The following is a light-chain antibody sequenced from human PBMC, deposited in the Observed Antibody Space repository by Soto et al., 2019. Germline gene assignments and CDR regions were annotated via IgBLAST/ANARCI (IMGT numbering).Light chain of an antibody. CDR1: SSDIGGYNY. CDR3: SSYTSRNTEV. CDR2: DVS. J-gene: IGLJ1*01. Sequence: QSVLTQPASVSGSPGQSITISCTGTSSDIGGYNYVSWYQQHPGKAPKLMIYDVSDRPSGVSNRFSASKSGNTASLTISGLQAEDEADYYCSSYTSRNTEVFGTGNKLTVL. V-gene: IGLV2-14*03.